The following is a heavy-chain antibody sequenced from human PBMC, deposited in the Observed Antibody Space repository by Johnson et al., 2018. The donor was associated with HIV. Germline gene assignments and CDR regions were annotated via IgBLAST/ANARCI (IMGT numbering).Heavy chain of an antibody. J-gene: IGHJ3*02. Sequence: VQLVESGGGVVRPGGSLRLSCAASGFTFDDYGMSWVRQVPGKGLEWVSVIHWNGGSTDYAASVKGRFTISRDHAKNTLYLQMNSVRAEDTAVYYCARVGGSSWSDAFDIWGQGTMVTVSS. CDR3: ARVGGSSWSDAFDI. V-gene: IGHV3-20*04. D-gene: IGHD6-13*01. CDR2: IHWNGGST. CDR1: GFTFDDYG.